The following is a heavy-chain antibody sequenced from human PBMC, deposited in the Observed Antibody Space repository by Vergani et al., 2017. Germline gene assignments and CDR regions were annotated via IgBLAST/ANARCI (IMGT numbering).Heavy chain of an antibody. D-gene: IGHD6-6*01. CDR2: ISYDGSNK. CDR1: GFTFSSYA. J-gene: IGHJ4*02. Sequence: QVQQVESGGGVVQPGRSLRLSCAASGFTFSSYAMHWVRQAPGKGLEWVAVISYDGSNKYYADSVKGRFTISRDNSKNTLYLQMNSLRAEDTAVYYCARDKQLVPLFDYWGQGTLVTVSS. CDR3: ARDKQLVPLFDY. V-gene: IGHV3-30-3*01.